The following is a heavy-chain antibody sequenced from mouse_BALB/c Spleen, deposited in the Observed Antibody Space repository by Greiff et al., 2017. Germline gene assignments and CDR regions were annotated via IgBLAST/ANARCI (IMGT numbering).Heavy chain of an antibody. CDR1: GYTFTSYW. CDR2: IYPSDSYT. D-gene: IGHD2-14*01. CDR3: TRQGYRYDWYFDV. Sequence: QVQLQQSGAELVRPGASVKLSCKASGYTFTSYWINWVKQRPGQGLEWIGNIYPSDSYTNYNQKFKDKATLTVDKSSSTAYMQLSSPTSEDSAVYYCTRQGYRYDWYFDVWGAGTTVTVSS. J-gene: IGHJ1*01. V-gene: IGHV1-69*02.